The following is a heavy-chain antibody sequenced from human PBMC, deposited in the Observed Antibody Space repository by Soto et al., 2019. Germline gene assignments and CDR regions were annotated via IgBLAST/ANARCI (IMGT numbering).Heavy chain of an antibody. CDR1: GFTFSDYY. J-gene: IGHJ4*02. V-gene: IGHV3-11*05. CDR2: ISSSSSYT. D-gene: IGHD1-26*01. Sequence: QVQLVESGGGLVKPGGSLRLSCAASGFTFSDYYMSWIRQAPGKGLEWVSYISSSSSYTNYADSVKGRFTISRDNAKNSLYMQMNSLGAEDTAVYYCARAVGATRPDYWGQGTLVTVSS. CDR3: ARAVGATRPDY.